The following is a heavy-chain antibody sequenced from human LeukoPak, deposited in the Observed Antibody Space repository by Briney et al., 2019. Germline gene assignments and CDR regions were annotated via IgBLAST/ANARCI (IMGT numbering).Heavy chain of an antibody. J-gene: IGHJ3*02. V-gene: IGHV1-2*06. CDR2: INPNSGGT. CDR1: GYTFTGYY. CDR3: ATIFGVVIIPADDAFDI. D-gene: IGHD3-3*01. Sequence: GASVKVSCKASGYTFTGYYMHWVRQAPGQGLEWMGRINPNSGGTNYAQKFQGRVTMTRDTSLSTAYMELSRLRSDDTAVYYCATIFGVVIIPADDAFDIWGQGTMVTVSS.